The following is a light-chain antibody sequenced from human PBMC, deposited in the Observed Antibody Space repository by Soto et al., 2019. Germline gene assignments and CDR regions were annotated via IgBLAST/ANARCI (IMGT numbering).Light chain of an antibody. V-gene: IGKV3-20*01. Sequence: EVVLTQSPGTVSLSPGERATLSCRASQSVTNNFLAWYQQKPGQAPRLLIYAASSRATGIPDRFSGSGSGTDFTLSISRLEPEDFAVYYCQQYGSTITRTFGQGTKVEFK. J-gene: IGKJ1*01. CDR2: AAS. CDR1: QSVTNNF. CDR3: QQYGSTITRT.